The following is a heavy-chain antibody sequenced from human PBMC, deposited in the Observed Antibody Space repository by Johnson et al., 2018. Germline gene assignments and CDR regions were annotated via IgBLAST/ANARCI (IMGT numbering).Heavy chain of an antibody. V-gene: IGHV1-69*12. D-gene: IGHD3-10*01. CDR2: IIPIFGTA. CDR3: ARDDYGSGTKYYSFYYMDV. Sequence: QVQLVESGAEVKKPGSSVKVSCKASGGTFSNYAMNWVRQAPGQGLEWMGGIIPIFGTANYAQKFQGRVTITADESTSTAYRELSSLRSEETAVYYCARDDYGSGTKYYSFYYMDVWGRGTTVTVSS. J-gene: IGHJ6*03. CDR1: GGTFSNYA.